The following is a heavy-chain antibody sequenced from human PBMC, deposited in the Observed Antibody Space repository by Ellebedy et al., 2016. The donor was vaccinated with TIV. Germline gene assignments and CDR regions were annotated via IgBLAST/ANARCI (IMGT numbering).Heavy chain of an antibody. CDR3: ATSQSPLHFDY. Sequence: ASVKVSCKASGYTFTSYTISWVRQAPGQGLEWMGWISAYNGNTNYAQKLQGRVTMTTDTSTSTAYMELRSLRSDDTAVYYCATSQSPLHFDYWGQGTLVTVSS. V-gene: IGHV1-18*04. CDR2: ISAYNGNT. CDR1: GYTFTSYT. J-gene: IGHJ4*02.